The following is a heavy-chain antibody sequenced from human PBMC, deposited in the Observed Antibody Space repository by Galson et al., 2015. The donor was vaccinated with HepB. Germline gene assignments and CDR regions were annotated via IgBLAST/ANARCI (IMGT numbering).Heavy chain of an antibody. CDR1: GFTFGSYG. CDR2: ISYDRSEE. D-gene: IGHD3-10*01. Sequence: SLRLSCATSGFTFGSYGMHWVRQAPGKGLEWVAFISYDRSEEKYADSVRGRFTISRDNFKNTVYLQMNSLRAEDTAVYHCARVYQSYFFDFWGQGTLVTVSS. CDR3: ARVYQSYFFDF. J-gene: IGHJ4*02. V-gene: IGHV3-33*01.